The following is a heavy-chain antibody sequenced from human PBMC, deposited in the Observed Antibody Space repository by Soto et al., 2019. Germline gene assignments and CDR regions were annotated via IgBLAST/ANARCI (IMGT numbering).Heavy chain of an antibody. V-gene: IGHV4-4*07. CDR2: IYSSGRT. CDR3: ARDFDVNTALDYWYFDL. D-gene: IGHD5-18*01. Sequence: QVQLRESGPGLVKSSETLSLTCTVSGGSISTYYWSWVRQPPGKGLEWIGRIYSSGRTHYNPSLKSRVTMSVSTNHFSLKLNSVTAADTAVYYCARDFDVNTALDYWYFDLWGRGTLVTVSS. CDR1: GGSISTYY. J-gene: IGHJ2*01.